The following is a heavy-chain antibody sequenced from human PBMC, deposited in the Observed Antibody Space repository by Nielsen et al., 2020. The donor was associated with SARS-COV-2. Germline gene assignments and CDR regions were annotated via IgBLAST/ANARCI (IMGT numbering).Heavy chain of an antibody. CDR2: IYYSGST. J-gene: IGHJ6*03. CDR3: ARAGYSSSWYGGSFYYYMDV. V-gene: IGHV4-59*01. CDR1: GGSISSYY. D-gene: IGHD6-13*01. Sequence: SETLSLTCTVSGGSISSYYWGWIRQPPGKGLEWIGYIYYSGSTNYNPSLKSRVTISVDTSKNQFSLKLSSVTAADTAVYYCARAGYSSSWYGGSFYYYMDVWGKGTTVTVSS.